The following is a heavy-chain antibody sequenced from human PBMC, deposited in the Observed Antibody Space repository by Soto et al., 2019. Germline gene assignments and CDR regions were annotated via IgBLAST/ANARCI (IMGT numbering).Heavy chain of an antibody. Sequence: GSLRLSCAASGFTFNCYAMSWVRQAPGKGLEWVSAISGSGGSTYYADSVKGRFTISRDNSKNTLYLQMNSLRAEDTAVYYCAKTSHITGTTFWFDRWGQGTLVTVSS. CDR2: ISGSGGST. CDR1: GFTFNCYA. V-gene: IGHV3-23*01. D-gene: IGHD1-7*01. CDR3: AKTSHITGTTFWFDR. J-gene: IGHJ5*02.